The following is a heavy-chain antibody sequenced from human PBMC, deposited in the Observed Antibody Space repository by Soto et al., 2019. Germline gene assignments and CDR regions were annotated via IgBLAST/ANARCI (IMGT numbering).Heavy chain of an antibody. CDR1: GFTFSSYA. CDR2: ISGSGGST. D-gene: IGHD5-18*01. J-gene: IGHJ4*02. CDR3: FSYSYGVYSTGLFDY. V-gene: IGHV3-23*01. Sequence: GGSLRLSCAASGFTFSSYAMSWVRQAPGKGLEWVSAISGSGGSTYYADSVKGRFTISRDNSKNTLYLQMNSLRAEDTAVYYCFSYSYGVYSTGLFDYWGQGTLVTVSS.